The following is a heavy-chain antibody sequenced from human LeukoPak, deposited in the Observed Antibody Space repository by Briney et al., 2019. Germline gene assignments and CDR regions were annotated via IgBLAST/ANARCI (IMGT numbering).Heavy chain of an antibody. J-gene: IGHJ3*02. D-gene: IGHD3-3*01. CDR1: GFTFSSYA. CDR2: ISYDGSNK. Sequence: PGRSLRLSCAASGFTFSSYAMPWVRQAPGKGLEWVAVISYDGSNKYYADSVKGRFTISRDNSKNTLYLQMNSLRAEDTAVYYCARGGYLRFGSFDIWGQGTMVTVSS. CDR3: ARGGYLRFGSFDI. V-gene: IGHV3-30*04.